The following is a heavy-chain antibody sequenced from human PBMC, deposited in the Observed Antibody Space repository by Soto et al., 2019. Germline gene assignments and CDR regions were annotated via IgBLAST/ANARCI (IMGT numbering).Heavy chain of an antibody. CDR1: GYTLTDNY. CDR3: ARSRTTLTTLFVS. CDR2: INPNGGT. Sequence: ASVKVSCKASGYTLTDNYMHWVREAPGQGLEWMGWINPNGGTNYAQKFQGRVTMTRDTSISTAYMELSRLRFDDTAVYYGARSRTTLTTLFVSGGKGTLVPVSS. J-gene: IGHJ4*02. V-gene: IGHV1-2*02. D-gene: IGHD4-17*01.